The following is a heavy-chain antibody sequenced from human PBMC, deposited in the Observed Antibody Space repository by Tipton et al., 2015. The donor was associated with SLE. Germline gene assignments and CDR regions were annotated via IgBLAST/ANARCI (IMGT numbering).Heavy chain of an antibody. J-gene: IGHJ4*02. V-gene: IGHV3-53*01. CDR2: IYSGGST. CDR3: ARAPRGDLMFDY. Sequence: SLRLSCAASGFTVSSNYMSWVRQAPGKGLEWVSVIYSGGSTYYADSVKGRFTISRDNSKNTLYLQMNSLRAEDTAVYYCARAPRGDLMFDYWGQGTLVTVSS. CDR1: GFTVSSNY. D-gene: IGHD2-8*01.